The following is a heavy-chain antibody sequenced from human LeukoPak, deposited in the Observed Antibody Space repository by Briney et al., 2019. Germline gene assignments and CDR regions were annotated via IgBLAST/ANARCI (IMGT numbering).Heavy chain of an antibody. CDR3: ARVATYYDFWSGYYVQGDFDY. CDR1: GGTFSSYA. V-gene: IGHV1-18*01. J-gene: IGHJ4*02. D-gene: IGHD3-3*01. Sequence: GASVKVSCKASGGTFSSYAISWVRQAPGQGLEWMGWISAYNGNTNYAQKLQGRVTMTTDTSTSTAYMELRSLRSDDTAVYYCARVATYYDFWSGYYVQGDFDYWGQGTLVTVSS. CDR2: ISAYNGNT.